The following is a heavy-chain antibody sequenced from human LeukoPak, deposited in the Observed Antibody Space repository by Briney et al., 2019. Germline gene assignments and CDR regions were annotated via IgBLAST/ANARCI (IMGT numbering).Heavy chain of an antibody. Sequence: ASVKVSCKVSGYTLTELSMHWVRQAPGKGLEWMGGFDPEDGETIYAQKFQGRVTMTEDTSTGTAYMELSSLRSEDTAVYYCATSSSAAAGFYYYFDYWGQGTLVTVSS. J-gene: IGHJ4*02. V-gene: IGHV1-24*01. D-gene: IGHD6-13*01. CDR3: ATSSSAAAGFYYYFDY. CDR2: FDPEDGET. CDR1: GYTLTELS.